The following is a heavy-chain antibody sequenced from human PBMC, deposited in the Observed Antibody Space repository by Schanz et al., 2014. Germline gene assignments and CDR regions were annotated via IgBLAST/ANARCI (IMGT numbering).Heavy chain of an antibody. D-gene: IGHD3-3*01. CDR2: ISAYKGNT. J-gene: IGHJ5*02. V-gene: IGHV1-18*04. CDR3: ARGNTIFGVVILGWLDP. Sequence: QVQLVQSGAEVQKPGASVMLSCKTSGYSFNLFGVSWVRQAPGQGLEWMGWISAYKGNTKYAQKVQGRVTMSTDTSTSTAYMELRSLRSDDTAIYYCARGNTIFGVVILGWLDPWGQGTLVTVSS. CDR1: GYSFNLFG.